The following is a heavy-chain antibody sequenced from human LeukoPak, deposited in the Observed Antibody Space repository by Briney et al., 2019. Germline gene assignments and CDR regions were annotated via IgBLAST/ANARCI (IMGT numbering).Heavy chain of an antibody. CDR1: GASISDYY. D-gene: IGHD4/OR15-4a*01. Sequence: SETLSLTCTVSGASISDYYWMWIRQPPGKGLEWIGYIYYTGSTNSNPSLKSRVVMSVDMSKNQSSLSLTSVSAADSALYYCAGAYGDTYYDFWGQGTLVSVSS. J-gene: IGHJ4*02. CDR3: AGAYGDTYYDF. V-gene: IGHV4-59*01. CDR2: IYYTGST.